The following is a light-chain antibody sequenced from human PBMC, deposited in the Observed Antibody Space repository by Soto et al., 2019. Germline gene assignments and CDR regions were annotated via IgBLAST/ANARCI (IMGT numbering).Light chain of an antibody. V-gene: IGLV2-8*01. CDR2: EVT. Sequence: QSALTQPPSASGSPGQSVTISCTGTSSDVGAYKYVSWYQQHPGKAPKLMIYEVTKRPSGVPGRFSGSKSGNTASLTVSGLQAEDEADYYCSSYAGNNNLVFFGGGTKLTVL. CDR3: SSYAGNNNLVF. J-gene: IGLJ2*01. CDR1: SSDVGAYKY.